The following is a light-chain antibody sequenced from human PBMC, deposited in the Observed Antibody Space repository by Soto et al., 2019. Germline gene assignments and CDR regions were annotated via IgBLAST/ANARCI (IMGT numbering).Light chain of an antibody. CDR3: QHYDGNSRT. Sequence: DIQMTQSPPTLSPSVGDIVTITFRASQGLSSWLAWYQQKPGKAPKLLIYDASILESGVPSRFSGSGSGTEFTLTISSLQPDDFATYYCQHYDGNSRTFGQGTKVDIK. CDR1: QGLSSW. CDR2: DAS. V-gene: IGKV1-5*01. J-gene: IGKJ1*01.